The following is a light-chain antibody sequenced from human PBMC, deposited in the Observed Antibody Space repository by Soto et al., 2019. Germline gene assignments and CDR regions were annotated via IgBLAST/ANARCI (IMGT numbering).Light chain of an antibody. Sequence: AIQMTQSPSSLSASVGDRVTITCRASQGIRNDLDWFQQKPGKAPKLLIYAASNLQSGVPARFSGSGPGTDFTLTISSLQPEDFATYYCLQKYFYPFTFCPGTKVDI. CDR1: QGIRND. CDR3: LQKYFYPFT. J-gene: IGKJ3*01. CDR2: AAS. V-gene: IGKV1-6*01.